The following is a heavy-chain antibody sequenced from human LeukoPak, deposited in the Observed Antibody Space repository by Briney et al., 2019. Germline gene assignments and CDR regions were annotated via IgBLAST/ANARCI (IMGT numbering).Heavy chain of an antibody. Sequence: ASVKVSCKASGYTFSSCAINWVRQAPGQGLEYMGWIDTKTGNPTYAQGLTGRFVFSLDTPVSTAYLQISSLKAEDTAVYYCAIHPSDSSGYFSYWGQGALVTVSS. CDR2: IDTKTGNP. V-gene: IGHV7-4-1*02. CDR3: AIHPSDSSGYFSY. CDR1: GYTFSSCA. D-gene: IGHD3-22*01. J-gene: IGHJ4*02.